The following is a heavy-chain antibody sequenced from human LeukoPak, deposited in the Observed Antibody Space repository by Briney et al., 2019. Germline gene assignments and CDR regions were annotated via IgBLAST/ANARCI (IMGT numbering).Heavy chain of an antibody. D-gene: IGHD3-22*01. CDR1: GGSISSGGYY. Sequence: PSQTLSLTCTVSGGSISSGGYYWSWIRQHPGKGLEWIGYIYYSGSTYYNPSLKSRVTISVDTSKNQFSLKLSSVTAADTAVYYCARAYLGIVVVIDYWGQGTLVTVSS. CDR3: ARAYLGIVVVIDY. J-gene: IGHJ4*02. V-gene: IGHV4-31*03. CDR2: IYYSGST.